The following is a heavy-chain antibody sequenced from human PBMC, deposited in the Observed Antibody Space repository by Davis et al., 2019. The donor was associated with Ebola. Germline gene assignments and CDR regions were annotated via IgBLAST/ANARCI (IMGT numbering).Heavy chain of an antibody. D-gene: IGHD1-26*01. Sequence: MPSETLSLTCTVSGGSISSGGYYWSWIRQPPGKGLEWIGEINHSGSTNYNPSLKSRVTISVDTSKNQFSLKLNSVTPEDTAVYYCARDLGGAFGYWGQGTLVTVSS. CDR1: GGSISSGGYY. CDR2: INHSGST. CDR3: ARDLGGAFGY. V-gene: IGHV4-39*07. J-gene: IGHJ4*02.